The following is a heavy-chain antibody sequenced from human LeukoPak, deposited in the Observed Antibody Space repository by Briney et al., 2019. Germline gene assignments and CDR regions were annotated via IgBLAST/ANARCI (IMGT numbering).Heavy chain of an antibody. Sequence: GGSLRLSCAASGFTFSGVWMSWVRQAPGKGLQWVANINQDGRGIYYVDSVKGRFSISRDNTNNLLYLQMNSLRAEDTAMYFCARDSYRSLDYWGQGTLVTVSS. CDR1: GFTFSGVW. V-gene: IGHV3-7*01. D-gene: IGHD4-11*01. CDR2: INQDGRGI. CDR3: ARDSYRSLDY. J-gene: IGHJ4*02.